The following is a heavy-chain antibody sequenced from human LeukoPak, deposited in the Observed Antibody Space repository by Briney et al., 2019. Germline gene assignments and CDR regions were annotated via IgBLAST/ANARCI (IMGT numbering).Heavy chain of an antibody. CDR1: GFTFSSYA. V-gene: IGHV3-23*01. CDR2: ISGSGGST. Sequence: PGWSLRLSCAASGFTFSSYAMSWVRQAPAKGLEWVAAISGSGGSTYYADSVKGRFTISRDNSKNTLYLQMNSLRAEDTAVYYCAKVGGYLDYWGGGTLVSVSS. J-gene: IGHJ4*02. CDR3: AKVGGYLDY. D-gene: IGHD2-15*01.